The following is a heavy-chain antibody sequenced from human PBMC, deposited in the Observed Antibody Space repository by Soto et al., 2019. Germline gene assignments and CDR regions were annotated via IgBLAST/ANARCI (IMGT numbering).Heavy chain of an antibody. CDR1: GFTFGDYA. CDR3: TRKVVVVAPPDLVAFDI. Sequence: GGSLRLSCTASGFTFGDYAMSWFRQAPGKGLEWVGFIRSKAYGGTTEYAASVKGRFTISRDDSKSIAYLQMNSLKTEDTAVYYCTRKVVVVAPPDLVAFDIWGQGTMVTVSS. V-gene: IGHV3-49*03. J-gene: IGHJ3*02. D-gene: IGHD2-15*01. CDR2: IRSKAYGGTT.